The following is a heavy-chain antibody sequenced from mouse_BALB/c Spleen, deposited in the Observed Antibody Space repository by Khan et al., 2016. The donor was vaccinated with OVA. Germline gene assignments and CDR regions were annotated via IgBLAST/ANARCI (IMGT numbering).Heavy chain of an antibody. Sequence: QVQLQQSGAELVRPGASVKLSCKASGYTFTDYYINWMRQRTGQGLEWIGEIYPGSDNTYYNEKFKGKATLTADKSSSTAYMQLSSLTSEDSAVYFCAREWAAWFPYWGQGTLVTVSA. J-gene: IGHJ3*01. CDR2: IYPGSDNT. CDR3: AREWAAWFPY. CDR1: GYTFTDYY. V-gene: IGHV1-77*01.